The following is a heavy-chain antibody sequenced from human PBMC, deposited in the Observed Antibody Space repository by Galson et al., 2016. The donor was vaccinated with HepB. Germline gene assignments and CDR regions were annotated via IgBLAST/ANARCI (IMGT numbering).Heavy chain of an antibody. CDR3: AGEIGIANGIDV. Sequence: SLRLSCAVSGVTVTSMFMNWVRQAPGKGLEWVSDIHGVGNIYYADSARDRFTISRDNRENMVYLQMNSLRAEDTAVYYCAGEIGIANGIDVWGQGTTVTVS. J-gene: IGHJ6*02. CDR1: GVTVTSMF. D-gene: IGHD2-21*01. CDR2: IHGVGNI. V-gene: IGHV3-53*01.